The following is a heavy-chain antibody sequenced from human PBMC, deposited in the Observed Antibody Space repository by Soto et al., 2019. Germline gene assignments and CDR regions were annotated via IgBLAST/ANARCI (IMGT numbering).Heavy chain of an antibody. J-gene: IGHJ4*02. V-gene: IGHV1-69*13. CDR1: GGTFSSYA. CDR3: ARLVSSSLYFDY. CDR2: IIPIFGTA. Sequence: GASVKVSCKASGGTFSSYAISWVRQAPGQGLEWMGGIIPIFGTANYAQKFQGRVTITADESTSTAYMELSSLRSEDTAVYYCARLVSSSLYFDYWGQGTLVTVSS. D-gene: IGHD6-13*01.